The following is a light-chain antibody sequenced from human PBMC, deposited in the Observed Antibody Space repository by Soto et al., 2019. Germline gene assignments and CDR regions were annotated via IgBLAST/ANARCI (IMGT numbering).Light chain of an antibody. Sequence: DIQMTQSPSTLSGSVGDRVTITCRASQTISSWLAWYQQKPGKAPNLLIYATSSLQGGVPSRFSGSGSGTEFTLTLSSLQPDDFATYDCQQYMSYSFGQGTKVDI. CDR2: ATS. V-gene: IGKV1-5*01. J-gene: IGKJ1*01. CDR1: QTISSW. CDR3: QQYMSYS.